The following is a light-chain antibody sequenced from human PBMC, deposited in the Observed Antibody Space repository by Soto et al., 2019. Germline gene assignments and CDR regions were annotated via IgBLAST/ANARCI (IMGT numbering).Light chain of an antibody. V-gene: IGKV3-15*01. CDR1: QNIHNH. CDR2: DAI. CDR3: QQYNNWPLT. J-gene: IGKJ4*01. Sequence: EILMTQSPATLSVSPGERVTLSCRASQNIHNHMSWFLQKPGQAPRLLMYDAIIRAAGIPARFSGSWSGTEFTLTINSLLSEDFAVYYCQQYNNWPLTFGGGTKVDIK.